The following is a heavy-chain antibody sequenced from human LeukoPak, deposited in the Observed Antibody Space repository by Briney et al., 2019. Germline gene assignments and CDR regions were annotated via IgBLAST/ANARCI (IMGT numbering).Heavy chain of an antibody. V-gene: IGHV1-18*01. CDR2: ISAYNGNT. Sequence: ASVKVSCKASGYTFTSNGISGVRHTPGQGLEWMGWISAYNGNTKYAQNLQGRVTMTTDTSTSTVYMELSRLRFDDTAVYYCARVTGYMIEDYFDFWGQGTLVTVSS. CDR3: ARVTGYMIEDYFDF. CDR1: GYTFTSNG. J-gene: IGHJ4*02. D-gene: IGHD3-22*01.